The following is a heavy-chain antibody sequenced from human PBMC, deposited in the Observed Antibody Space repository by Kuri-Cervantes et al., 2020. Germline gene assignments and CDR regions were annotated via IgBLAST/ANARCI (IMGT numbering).Heavy chain of an antibody. J-gene: IGHJ6*02. D-gene: IGHD5-24*01. Sequence: GTLSLSCAASGFTFSSYAMNWVRQAPGEGLEWVSSISSSSSYIYYADSVKGRFTISRDNAKNSLYLQMNSLRAEDTAVYYCARDGGEMATIKGEYGRDDWGQGTTVTVSS. CDR2: ISSSSSYI. CDR3: ARDGGEMATIKGEYGRDD. CDR1: GFTFSSYA. V-gene: IGHV3-21*01.